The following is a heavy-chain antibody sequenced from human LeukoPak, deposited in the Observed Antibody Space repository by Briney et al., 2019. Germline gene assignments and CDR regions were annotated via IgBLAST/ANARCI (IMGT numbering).Heavy chain of an antibody. CDR1: GGTFSSYA. CDR3: ARGAAPLSYYYDSSGRSAFDT. CDR2: IIPIFGTA. V-gene: IGHV1-69*05. J-gene: IGHJ3*02. D-gene: IGHD3-22*01. Sequence: SVKVSCKASGGTFSSYAISWVRQAPGQGLEWMGGIIPIFGTANYAQKFQGRVTITTDESTSTAYMELSSLRSEDTAVYYCARGAAPLSYYYDSSGRSAFDTWGQGTMVTVSS.